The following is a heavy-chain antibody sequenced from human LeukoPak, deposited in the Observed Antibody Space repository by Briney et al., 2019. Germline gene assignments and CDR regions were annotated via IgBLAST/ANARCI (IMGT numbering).Heavy chain of an antibody. CDR2: ISAYNGNT. J-gene: IGHJ6*03. V-gene: IGHV1-18*01. CDR1: GYTFTSYG. CDR3: ARRSNYYYYMDV. Sequence: VASVKVSCKASGYTFTSYGICWVRQAPGQGLEWMGWISAYNGNTNYAQKLQGRVTMTTDTSTSTAYMELRSLRSDDTAVYYCARRSNYYYYMDVWGKGTTVTISS.